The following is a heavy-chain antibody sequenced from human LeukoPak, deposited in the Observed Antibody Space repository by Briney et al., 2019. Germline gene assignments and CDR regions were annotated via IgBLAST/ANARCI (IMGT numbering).Heavy chain of an antibody. CDR3: ARGSRYYYGSGSYYSDPSDY. V-gene: IGHV4-34*01. CDR1: GGSFSGYY. D-gene: IGHD3-10*01. Sequence: SETLSLTCAVYGGSFSGYYWSWIRQPPGKGLEWIGEINHSGSTNYNPSLKSRVTISVDTSKNQFSLKLSSVTAADTAVYYCARGSRYYYGSGSYYSDPSDYWGQGTLVTVSS. CDR2: INHSGST. J-gene: IGHJ4*02.